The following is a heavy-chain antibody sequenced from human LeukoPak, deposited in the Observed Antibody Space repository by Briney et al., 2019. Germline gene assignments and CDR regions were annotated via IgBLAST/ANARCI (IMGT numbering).Heavy chain of an antibody. D-gene: IGHD4-17*01. CDR3: AKASYGTSWNFDL. Sequence: SGGSLRLSCAASGFTFSSYAMSWVRQAPGKGLEWVSAISGSGGSTYYADSVKGRFTISRDNSKNTLYLQMNSLTAEDTAVYYCAKASYGTSWNFDLWGRGTLVTVSS. J-gene: IGHJ2*01. V-gene: IGHV3-23*01. CDR2: ISGSGGST. CDR1: GFTFSSYA.